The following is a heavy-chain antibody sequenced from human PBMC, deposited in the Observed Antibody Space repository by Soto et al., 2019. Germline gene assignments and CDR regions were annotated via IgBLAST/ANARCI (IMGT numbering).Heavy chain of an antibody. CDR1: GYSFTKHG. V-gene: IGHV1-18*01. Sequence: ASVKVSCKASGYSFTKHGIRWVRQAPGQGLEWMGWISDDHDNTNYAQKYQGRVTMTTDTSTSTAYMELRSLTSDDTAVYYCARAQSWNDGAFDIWGQGTMVTVSS. D-gene: IGHD1-1*01. J-gene: IGHJ3*02. CDR2: ISDDHDNT. CDR3: ARAQSWNDGAFDI.